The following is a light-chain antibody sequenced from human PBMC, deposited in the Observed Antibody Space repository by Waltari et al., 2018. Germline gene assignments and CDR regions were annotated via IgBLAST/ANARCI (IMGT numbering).Light chain of an antibody. J-gene: IGKJ1*01. Sequence: DIVATQSPGTLSLSPGERATLSCRASQSVTSTSVAWYQQKRGQAPRHLIYGASSRATGIPDRFSGSASGTDFTLTISRLEPEDVAVYYCQPHGSSRTFGQGTRVEIK. CDR2: GAS. CDR3: QPHGSSRT. V-gene: IGKV3-20*01. CDR1: QSVTSTS.